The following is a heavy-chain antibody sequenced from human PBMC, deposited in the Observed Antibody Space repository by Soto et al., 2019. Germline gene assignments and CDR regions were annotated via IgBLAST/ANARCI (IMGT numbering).Heavy chain of an antibody. V-gene: IGHV1-18*01. CDR3: ASSVLLWFGEWGLDYYGMDV. CDR1: GYTFTSYG. J-gene: IGHJ6*02. CDR2: ISAYNGNT. Sequence: ASVKVSCKASGYTFTSYGISWVRQAPGQGLEWMGWISAYNGNTNYAQKLQGRVTMTTDTSTSTAYMELRSLRSDDTAVYYCASSVLLWFGEWGLDYYGMDVWGQGTTVTVSS. D-gene: IGHD3-10*01.